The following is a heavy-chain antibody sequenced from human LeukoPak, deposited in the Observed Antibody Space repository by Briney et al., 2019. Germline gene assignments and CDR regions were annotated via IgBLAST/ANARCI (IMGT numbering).Heavy chain of an antibody. CDR2: VSSDGSAT. CDR1: GFTFSSYW. D-gene: IGHD6-6*01. V-gene: IGHV3-74*01. CDR3: TRGRGYSTSDY. Sequence: PGGSLRLSCVASGFTFSSYWMHWVRQAPGKGLVWVSRVSSDGSATSHADSVKGRFTISRDNSNNTLFLHMNSLRAEDTAVYYCTRGRGYSTSDYWGQGTLVTVSS. J-gene: IGHJ4*02.